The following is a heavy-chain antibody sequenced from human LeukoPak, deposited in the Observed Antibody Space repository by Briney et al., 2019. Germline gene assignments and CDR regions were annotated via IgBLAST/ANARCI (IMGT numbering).Heavy chain of an antibody. CDR2: IYYSGST. Sequence: PSETLSLTCTVSGGSISSGDYYWSWIRQPPGKGLEWIGYIYYSGSTYYNPSLKSRVTISVDTSKNQFSLKLSSVTAADTAVYYCARGGSDTYYFDYWGQGTLVTVSS. D-gene: IGHD3-16*01. J-gene: IGHJ4*02. CDR1: GGSISSGDYY. CDR3: ARGGSDTYYFDY. V-gene: IGHV4-30-4*01.